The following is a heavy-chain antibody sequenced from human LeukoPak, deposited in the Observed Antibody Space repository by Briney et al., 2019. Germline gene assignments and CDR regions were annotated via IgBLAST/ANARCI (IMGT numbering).Heavy chain of an antibody. J-gene: IGHJ4*02. V-gene: IGHV3-9*01. D-gene: IGHD6-19*01. CDR2: ISWNSGSI. CDR3: AKDGGPTAGYSSGWYPTNTLDY. Sequence: GGSLRLSCAASGFTFDDYAMHWVRQAPGKGLEWVSGISWNSGSIGYADSVKGRFTISRDNAKNSLYLQMNSLRAEDTALYYCAKDGGPTAGYSSGWYPTNTLDYWGQGTLVTVSS. CDR1: GFTFDDYA.